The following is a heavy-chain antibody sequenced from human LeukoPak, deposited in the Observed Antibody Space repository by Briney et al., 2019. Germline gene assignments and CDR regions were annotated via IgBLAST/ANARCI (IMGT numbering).Heavy chain of an antibody. CDR3: AAHRIAALRPPGERDVLDY. D-gene: IGHD6-25*01. Sequence: ASVKVSCKASGYTFTSYGISWVRQAPGQGLEWMGWISAYNGNTNYAQKLQGRVTMTTDTSTSTVYMELRSLRSDDTAVYYCAAHRIAALRPPGERDVLDYWGQGTLVTVSS. CDR2: ISAYNGNT. CDR1: GYTFTSYG. J-gene: IGHJ4*02. V-gene: IGHV1-18*04.